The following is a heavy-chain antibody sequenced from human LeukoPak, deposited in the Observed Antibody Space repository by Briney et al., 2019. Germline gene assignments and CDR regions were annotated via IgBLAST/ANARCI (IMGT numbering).Heavy chain of an antibody. D-gene: IGHD3-9*01. J-gene: IGHJ5*02. CDR3: ARLGVGYDIQHWFDP. CDR1: GGTFSYA. CDR2: IIPIFGTA. Sequence: SVKVSCKASGGTFSYAISWVRQAPGQGLEWMGGIIPIFGTADYAQQFQGRVTMTTDESRSTAYMELSSLRSGDTAVYYCARLGVGYDIQHWFDPWGQGTLVTVSS. V-gene: IGHV1-69*05.